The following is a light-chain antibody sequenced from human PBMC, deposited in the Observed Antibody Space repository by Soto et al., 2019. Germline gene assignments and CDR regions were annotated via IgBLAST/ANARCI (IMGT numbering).Light chain of an antibody. Sequence: QSVLTQPDSVSGSPGQSITISCTGTNSDVGSYNRVSWYQQPPGTAPKLMIFDVNNRPSGVSYRFSGSKSGNTAYLTISGLQPKDEADYYCNSYTTSETYVFGTGTKVTVL. V-gene: IGLV2-14*01. CDR3: NSYTTSETYV. J-gene: IGLJ1*01. CDR2: DVN. CDR1: NSDVGSYNR.